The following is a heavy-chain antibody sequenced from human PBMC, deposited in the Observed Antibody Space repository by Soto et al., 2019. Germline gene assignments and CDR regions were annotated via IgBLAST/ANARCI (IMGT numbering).Heavy chain of an antibody. CDR2: IHYSGTT. CDR1: GGSISSSY. Sequence: SETLSLTCTVSGGSISSSYWSWIRQPPGKGLEWIAYIHYSGTTNYNPSLKSRVTISGDTSKNQVSLELTSVTAADTAVYYCARHSPYYGMDVWGQGTTATVSS. J-gene: IGHJ6*02. CDR3: ARHSPYYGMDV. V-gene: IGHV4-59*01.